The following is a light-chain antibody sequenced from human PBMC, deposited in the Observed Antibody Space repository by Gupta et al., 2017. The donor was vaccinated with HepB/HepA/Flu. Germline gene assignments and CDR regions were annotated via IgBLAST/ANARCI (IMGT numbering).Light chain of an antibody. V-gene: IGLV2-14*01. CDR3: SSYTTSSTWV. CDR2: DVT. CDR1: SSDVGAYNY. Sequence: QSALTQPASVSGSPGQSITISCTGTSSDVGAYNYVSWHQQHPGKAPKLMIYDVTSRPSGVSNRFSGSKSGNTASLTISGLQAEDEADYYCSSYTTSSTWVFGGGTKLTVL. J-gene: IGLJ3*02.